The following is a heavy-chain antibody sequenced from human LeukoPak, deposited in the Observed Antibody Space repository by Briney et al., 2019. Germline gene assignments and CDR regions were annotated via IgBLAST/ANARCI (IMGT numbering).Heavy chain of an antibody. CDR2: INHSGST. Sequence: SETLSLTCAVYGGSSSGYYVCCIRQPPGKGLEWIGEINHSGSTNYNPSLKSRVTISVDTSKNQFSLKLSSVTAADTAVYYCAREEGYEYVWGRYRPRDPFDYWGQGTLVTVSS. D-gene: IGHD3-16*02. J-gene: IGHJ4*02. V-gene: IGHV4-34*01. CDR1: GGSSSGYY. CDR3: AREEGYEYVWGRYRPRDPFDY.